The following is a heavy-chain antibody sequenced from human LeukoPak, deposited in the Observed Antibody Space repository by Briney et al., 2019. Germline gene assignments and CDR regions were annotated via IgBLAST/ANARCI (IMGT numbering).Heavy chain of an antibody. CDR2: IYYSGST. D-gene: IGHD3-3*01. CDR3: ARDRSQYDFWSGSYGMDV. V-gene: IGHV4-31*03. J-gene: IGHJ6*02. CDR1: GGSLSSGSYY. Sequence: SETLSLTCTVSGGSLSSGSYYWSWIRQHPGKGLEWIGYIYYSGSTYYNPSLKSRLTLSVDTSKNQFSLKLSSVTAADTAVYYCARDRSQYDFWSGSYGMDVWGQGTTVTVSS.